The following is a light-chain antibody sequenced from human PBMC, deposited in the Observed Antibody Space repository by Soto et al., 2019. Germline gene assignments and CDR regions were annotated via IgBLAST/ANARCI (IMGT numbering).Light chain of an antibody. Sequence: EIFLTQSPDTLSLSPGERATLTCRASQSVTNYIAWYQQRPGQAPRLLIYDASNRATGVPDRFSGSGSGTDFTLTITRLEPEDFAVYYCQQYGDSPVTFGQGTKVDIK. V-gene: IGKV3-20*01. J-gene: IGKJ1*01. CDR2: DAS. CDR1: QSVTNY. CDR3: QQYGDSPVT.